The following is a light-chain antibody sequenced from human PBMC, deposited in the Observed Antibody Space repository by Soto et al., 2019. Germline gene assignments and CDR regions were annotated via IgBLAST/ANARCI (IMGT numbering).Light chain of an antibody. J-gene: IGLJ1*01. CDR1: SSDVGGYNY. CDR2: EVS. CDR3: SSYAGYNFRNV. Sequence: QSALTQPPSASGSPGQSVTISCTGTSSDVGGYNYVSWYQQHPGKAPRLMIYEVSKRPSGVPDRFSGSKSGNTASLTVSGLQAEDEADYYCSSYAGYNFRNVLGTGTKLTV. V-gene: IGLV2-8*01.